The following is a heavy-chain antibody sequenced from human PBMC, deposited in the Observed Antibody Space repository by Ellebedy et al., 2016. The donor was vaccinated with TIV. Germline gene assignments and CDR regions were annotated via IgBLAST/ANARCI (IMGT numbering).Heavy chain of an antibody. CDR3: AREEPYGSGTKDYGMDV. Sequence: AASVKVSCKASGYTFTSYDINWVRQATGQGLEWMGWMNPNRGNTGYAQKLQGRVTMTRDTSTSTVYMELSSLRSEDTAVYYCAREEPYGSGTKDYGMDVWGQGTTVTGSS. V-gene: IGHV1-8*01. D-gene: IGHD3-10*01. CDR1: GYTFTSYD. J-gene: IGHJ6*02. CDR2: MNPNRGNT.